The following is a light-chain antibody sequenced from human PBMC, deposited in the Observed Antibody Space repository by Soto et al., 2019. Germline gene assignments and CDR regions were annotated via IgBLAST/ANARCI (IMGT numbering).Light chain of an antibody. CDR2: AAS. J-gene: IGKJ2*01. V-gene: IGKV1-39*01. Sequence: DIQMTQSPSSLSASVGDRVTITCRASQSISSYLNWYQQKPGKAPKLLIYAASSLQSGVPSSFSGSGSGTDFTLTISSLQPEDFATYYCQQSYSTRYTFGQGTKLEIK. CDR1: QSISSY. CDR3: QQSYSTRYT.